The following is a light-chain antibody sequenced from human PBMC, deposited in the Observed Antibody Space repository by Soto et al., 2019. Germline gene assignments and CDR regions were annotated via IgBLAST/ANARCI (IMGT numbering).Light chain of an antibody. CDR1: QTVRNNY. CDR2: DAS. J-gene: IGKJ1*01. V-gene: IGKV3D-20*02. Sequence: EFVLTQSPGTLSLSPGERATLSCMASQTVRNNYLAWYQQKPGQAPRLLIYDASSRATGIPDRFSASGSGTDFTLTVSDVQPEDFALYYCHQRQSWPRTFGQGTKVDIK. CDR3: HQRQSWPRT.